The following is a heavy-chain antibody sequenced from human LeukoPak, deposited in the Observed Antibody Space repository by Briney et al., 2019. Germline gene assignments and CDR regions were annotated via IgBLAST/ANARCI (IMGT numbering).Heavy chain of an antibody. D-gene: IGHD6-13*01. Sequence: SETLSLTCTVSGGSISSSSYYWGWIRQPPGKGLEWIGSIYYSGSTYYNPSLKSRVTISVGTSKNQFSLKLSSVTAADTAVYYCARHTGSIAAAGTIDYWGQGTLVTVSS. CDR1: GGSISSSSYY. V-gene: IGHV4-39*01. CDR3: ARHTGSIAAAGTIDY. CDR2: IYYSGST. J-gene: IGHJ4*02.